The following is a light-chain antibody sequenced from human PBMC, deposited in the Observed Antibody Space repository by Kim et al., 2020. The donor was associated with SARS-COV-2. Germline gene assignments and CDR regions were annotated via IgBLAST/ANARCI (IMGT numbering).Light chain of an antibody. J-gene: IGLJ2*01. Sequence: SYELTQPPSVSVAPGKTARITCGGNNIGSKSVHWYQQKPGQAPVLVIYYDSDRPSGIPERFSGSKSGNTATLTISRVEAGDEADCYCQVWDSSSDHVVFG. CDR2: YDS. CDR3: QVWDSSSDHVV. V-gene: IGLV3-21*04. CDR1: NIGSKS.